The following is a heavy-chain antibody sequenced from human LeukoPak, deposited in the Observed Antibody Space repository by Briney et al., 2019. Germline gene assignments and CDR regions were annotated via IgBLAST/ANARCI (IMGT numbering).Heavy chain of an antibody. CDR1: GFTFSSHG. CDR2: ISYAGSDK. D-gene: IGHD6-19*01. J-gene: IGHJ3*02. Sequence: GGSLRLSCAASGFTFSSHGIHWVRQAPGKGLEWVAVISYAGSDKYYADSVKGRFTISRDNSKNTLYLQMNSLRAEDTAVYYCAKSSSGGWYLLGDAFDIWGQGTLVTVSS. CDR3: AKSSSGGWYLLGDAFDI. V-gene: IGHV3-30*18.